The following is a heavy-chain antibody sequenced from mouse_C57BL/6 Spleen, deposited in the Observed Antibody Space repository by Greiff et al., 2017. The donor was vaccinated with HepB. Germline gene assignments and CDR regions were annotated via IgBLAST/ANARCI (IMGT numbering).Heavy chain of an antibody. D-gene: IGHD1-1*01. J-gene: IGHJ3*01. CDR3: ARRGIRAWFAY. Sequence: EVQLQQSGPELVKPGASVKISCKASGYTFTDYYMNWVKQSHGKSLEWIGDINPNNGGTSYNQKFKGKATLTVDKSSSTAYMELRSLTSEDSAVYYCARRGIRAWFAYWGQGTLVTVSA. CDR2: INPNNGGT. V-gene: IGHV1-26*01. CDR1: GYTFTDYY.